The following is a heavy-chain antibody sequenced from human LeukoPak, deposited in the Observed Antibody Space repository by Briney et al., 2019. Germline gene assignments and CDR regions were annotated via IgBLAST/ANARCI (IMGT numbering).Heavy chain of an antibody. V-gene: IGHV3-30*02. Sequence: GGSLRLSCAASGFTLSCCGMHWVPQAPGKGLEWGAFIRYDGSNRYYADSVKGRFTISRDNSMNTLYLQMNSLRAEDTAVYYCAKPRFSYCGGDCYPSRDDAFDIWGQGTMVTVSS. CDR1: GFTLSCCG. CDR2: IRYDGSNR. J-gene: IGHJ3*02. D-gene: IGHD2-21*02. CDR3: AKPRFSYCGGDCYPSRDDAFDI.